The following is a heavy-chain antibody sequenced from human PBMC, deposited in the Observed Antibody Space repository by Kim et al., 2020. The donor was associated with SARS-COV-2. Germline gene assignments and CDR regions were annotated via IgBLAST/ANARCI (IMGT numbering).Heavy chain of an antibody. Sequence: GGSLRLSCAASGFTFDDYGMSWVRQAPGKGLEWVSGINWNGGSTGYADSVKGRFTISRDNAKNSLYLQMNSLRAEDTALYYCARGGGGGKTLFSDYYYMDVWGKGTTVTVSS. CDR3: ARGGGGGKTLFSDYYYMDV. D-gene: IGHD3-16*01. CDR1: GFTFDDYG. J-gene: IGHJ6*03. CDR2: INWNGGST. V-gene: IGHV3-20*04.